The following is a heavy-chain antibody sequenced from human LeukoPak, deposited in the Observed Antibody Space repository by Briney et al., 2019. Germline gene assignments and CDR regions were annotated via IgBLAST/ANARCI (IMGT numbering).Heavy chain of an antibody. CDR3: AKASAGTWGYFDY. D-gene: IGHD6-13*01. CDR2: IRYDGSNK. CDR1: GFTFSHYG. V-gene: IGHV3-30*02. Sequence: GGSLRLSCAASGFTFSHYGMHWVRQAPGKGLEWVAFIRYDGSNKYYADSVKGRFTISRDNTKNTLYLQMNSLRAEDTAVYYCAKASAGTWGYFDYWGQGTLVTVSS. J-gene: IGHJ4*02.